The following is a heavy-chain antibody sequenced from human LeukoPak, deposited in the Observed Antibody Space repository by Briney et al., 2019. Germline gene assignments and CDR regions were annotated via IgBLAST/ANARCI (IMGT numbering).Heavy chain of an antibody. CDR3: ARRETSVTSNLLY. D-gene: IGHD4-17*01. V-gene: IGHV3-48*02. J-gene: IGHJ4*02. CDR1: GFTFCAYS. Sequence: GGSLRLSCAVSGFTFCAYSMKSVRQAPGKGLEWVSYISSSSSTIYYADSVKGRFTISRDNAKNSLYLQMNSLRDEDTAVYYFARRETSVTSNLLYWGQGTLVTVSS. CDR2: ISSSSSTI.